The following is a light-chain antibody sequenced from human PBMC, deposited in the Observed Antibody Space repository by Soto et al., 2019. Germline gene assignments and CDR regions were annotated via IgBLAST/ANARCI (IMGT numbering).Light chain of an antibody. CDR2: GAA. Sequence: ESVLTQSPGTLSLSPGERATLSCRASQPISSHNYLPWYQQKPGQAPKVLIYGAARRTTGISDRFSGSGSGTDFTLTISRLEPEDVAVYYCQQYDNSPLTFGGGTKVEIK. J-gene: IGKJ4*01. CDR1: QPISSHNY. V-gene: IGKV3-20*01. CDR3: QQYDNSPLT.